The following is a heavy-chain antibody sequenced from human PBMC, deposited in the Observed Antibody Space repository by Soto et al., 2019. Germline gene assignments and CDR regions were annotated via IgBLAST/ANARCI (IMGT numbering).Heavy chain of an antibody. V-gene: IGHV4-39*01. D-gene: IGHD1-1*01. J-gene: IGHJ6*02. CDR3: ARRATTGTPWGMDV. CDR1: GGSISSSSYY. CDR2: IYYSGST. Sequence: QLQLQESGPGLVKPSETLSLTCTVSGGSISSSSYYWGWIRQPPGKGLEWIGSIYYSGSTYYNPSLKSRVTISVDTSKNQFSLKLSSVTAADTALYYCARRATTGTPWGMDVWGQGTTVTVSS.